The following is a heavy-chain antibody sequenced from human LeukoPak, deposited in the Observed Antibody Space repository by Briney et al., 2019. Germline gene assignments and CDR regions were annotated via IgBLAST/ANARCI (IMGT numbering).Heavy chain of an antibody. J-gene: IGHJ4*02. D-gene: IGHD3-10*01. Sequence: SETLSLTCTVSGGSISSYYWSWIRQPAGKELEWIGRIYTSGSTNYNPSLKSRVTMSVDTSKNQFSLKLSSVTAADTAVYYCARDARYYYGSGPQHMDYWGQGTLVTVSS. V-gene: IGHV4-4*07. CDR1: GGSISSYY. CDR3: ARDARYYYGSGPQHMDY. CDR2: IYTSGST.